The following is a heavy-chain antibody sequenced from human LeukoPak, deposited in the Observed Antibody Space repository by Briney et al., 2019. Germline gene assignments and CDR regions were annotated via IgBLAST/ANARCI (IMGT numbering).Heavy chain of an antibody. Sequence: GGSLRLSCAASGFTFSSYWMHWVRQAPGKGLVWVSRINSDGSSTSYADSVKGRFTISRDNAKNTLYLQMNSLRAEDTAVYYCARVGIAVAGTVNYYYYYYMDVWGKGAMVTVSS. CDR2: INSDGSST. CDR1: GFTFSSYW. CDR3: ARVGIAVAGTVNYYYYYYMDV. D-gene: IGHD6-19*01. V-gene: IGHV3-74*01. J-gene: IGHJ6*03.